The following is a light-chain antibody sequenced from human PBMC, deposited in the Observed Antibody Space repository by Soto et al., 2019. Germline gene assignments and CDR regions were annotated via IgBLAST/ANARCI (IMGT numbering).Light chain of an antibody. J-gene: IGKJ2*01. CDR2: AAS. Sequence: DIQMTQSPSSLSASVGDRVTITCRASQSISSYLNWYQQKPGKAPKLLIYAASSLQSGVPSRFSGSGSGTDFTLNIRILQPADFATYYCQQSYSTLVTFGHGTKLEIQ. CDR3: QQSYSTLVT. CDR1: QSISSY. V-gene: IGKV1-39*01.